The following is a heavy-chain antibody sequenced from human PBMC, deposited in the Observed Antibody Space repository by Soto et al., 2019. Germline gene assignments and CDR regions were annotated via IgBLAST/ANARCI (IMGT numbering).Heavy chain of an antibody. Sequence: QVQLVQSGAEVKKPGASVKVSCKASGYTFTSYAMHWVRQAPGQRLEWMGWINAGNGNTKYSQKDQGRVTITRDTSASTAYMEVSSLRSEDTAVYYCARDRDLSHGGIGFDPWGQGNLVTVAA. CDR2: INAGNGNT. J-gene: IGHJ5*02. CDR1: GYTFTSYA. D-gene: IGHD4-17*01. CDR3: ARDRDLSHGGIGFDP. V-gene: IGHV1-3*01.